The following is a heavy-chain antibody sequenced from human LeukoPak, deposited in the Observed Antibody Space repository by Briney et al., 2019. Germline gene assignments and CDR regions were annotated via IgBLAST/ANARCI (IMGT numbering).Heavy chain of an antibody. Sequence: GGSLRLSCAASGFNFDDYGMSCVRQVPGKGLEWVSGINWDGGSTGYVDSVKGRFTISRDNAKNSLFLQMNSLRAEDTALYYCAKVDYYNLPFDYWGRGTLVTVSS. CDR2: INWDGGST. CDR3: AKVDYYNLPFDY. D-gene: IGHD2-21*02. CDR1: GFNFDDYG. V-gene: IGHV3-20*04. J-gene: IGHJ4*02.